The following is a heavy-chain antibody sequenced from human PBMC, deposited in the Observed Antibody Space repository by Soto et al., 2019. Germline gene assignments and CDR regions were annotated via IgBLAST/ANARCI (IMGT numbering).Heavy chain of an antibody. CDR2: IRTTGST. Sequence: EVQLVETGGALIQPGGSLRLSCAASGFAVSNHYMNWVRQAPGKGLEWVSIIRTTGSTYYADSVKGRFTISRDNSKNTWSLEMNNLRVEDTAVYYCARNSMMDVWGKGTTVIVSS. CDR3: ARNSMMDV. J-gene: IGHJ6*03. V-gene: IGHV3-53*02. CDR1: GFAVSNHY.